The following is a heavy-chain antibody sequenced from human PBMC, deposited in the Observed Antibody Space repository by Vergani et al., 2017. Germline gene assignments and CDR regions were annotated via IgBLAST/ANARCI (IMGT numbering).Heavy chain of an antibody. CDR2: ISSSSSTI. CDR3: ARDAKGDRSTYYDYVWGSYRSYYYYGMDV. CDR1: GFTFSSYS. V-gene: IGHV3-48*01. D-gene: IGHD3-16*02. Sequence: EVQLVESGGGLVQPGGSLRLSCAASGFTFSSYSMNWVRQAPGKGLEWVSYISSSSSTIYYADSVKGRFTISRDNAKNSLYLQMNSLRAEDTAVYYCARDAKGDRSTYYDYVWGSYRSYYYYGMDVWGQGTTVTVSS. J-gene: IGHJ6*02.